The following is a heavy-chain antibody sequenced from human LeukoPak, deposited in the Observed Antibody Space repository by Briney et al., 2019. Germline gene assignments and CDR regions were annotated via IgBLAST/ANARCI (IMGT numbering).Heavy chain of an antibody. CDR3: ATGSDVYYDILTGYRDAFDI. CDR2: FDPEDGET. Sequence: ASVKVSRKVSGYTLTELSMHWVRQAPGKGLEWMGGFDPEDGETIYAQKFQGRVTMTEDTSTDTAYMELSSLRSEDTAVYYCATGSDVYYDILTGYRDAFDIWGQGTMVTVSS. J-gene: IGHJ3*02. CDR1: GYTLTELS. D-gene: IGHD3-9*01. V-gene: IGHV1-24*01.